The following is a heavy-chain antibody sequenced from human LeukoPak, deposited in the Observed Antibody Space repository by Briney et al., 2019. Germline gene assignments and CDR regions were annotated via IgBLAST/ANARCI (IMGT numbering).Heavy chain of an antibody. Sequence: GGSLRLSCAASGFTFDDYGMSWVRHAPGKGLEWVSGINWNGGSTGYADSVKGRFTISRDNAKNSLYLQMNSLRAEDTASYYCARDVRELPASFDYWGQGTLVTVSS. CDR1: GFTFDDYG. J-gene: IGHJ4*02. D-gene: IGHD1-26*01. CDR3: ARDVRELPASFDY. CDR2: INWNGGST. V-gene: IGHV3-20*04.